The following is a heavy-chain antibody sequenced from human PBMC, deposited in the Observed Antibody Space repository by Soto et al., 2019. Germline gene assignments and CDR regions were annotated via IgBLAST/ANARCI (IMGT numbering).Heavy chain of an antibody. CDR2: ISYDGSNK. D-gene: IGHD3-16*01. V-gene: IGHV3-30-3*01. CDR1: GFTFSNYG. J-gene: IGHJ4*02. CDR3: ARGRDYLGGDFDY. Sequence: QVQLVESGGGVVQPGRSLRLSCTASGFTFSNYGMHWVRQAPGKGLKWVAVISYDGSNKYYADSVKGRFTISRDNSKNTLYLQMNSLRAKDTAVYYCARGRDYLGGDFDYWGQGTLVTVSS.